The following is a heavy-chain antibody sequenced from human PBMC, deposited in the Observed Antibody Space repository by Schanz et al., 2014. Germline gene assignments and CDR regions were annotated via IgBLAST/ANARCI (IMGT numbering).Heavy chain of an antibody. CDR1: GFTFSAHA. CDR2: IRSDNNYI. V-gene: IGHV3-21*02. J-gene: IGHJ3*02. CDR3: VREDMVRGIRAFDI. D-gene: IGHD3-10*01. Sequence: EVLLVDSGGGLVQPGGSLRLSCGASGFTFSAHAMSWVRQAPGKGPEWVSYIRSDNNYIYYADSVKGRFTISRDNAKNSLFLQMNSLTAEDTAVYYCVREDMVRGIRAFDIWGQGTMVTVSS.